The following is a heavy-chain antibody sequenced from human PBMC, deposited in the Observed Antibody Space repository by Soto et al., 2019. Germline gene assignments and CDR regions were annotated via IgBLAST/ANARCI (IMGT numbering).Heavy chain of an antibody. CDR1: GFTFRIYN. D-gene: IGHD1-26*01. CDR3: ARESYSGSYYLDY. V-gene: IGHV3-48*02. Sequence: GGSLRLSCAASGFTFRIYNMNWVRQAPGKGLEWVSYISSSSSTIYSADSVKGRFTTSRDNVKNSLYLQLNSLRDEDTAAYYCARESYSGSYYLDYWGQGTLVTVSS. CDR2: ISSSSSTI. J-gene: IGHJ4*02.